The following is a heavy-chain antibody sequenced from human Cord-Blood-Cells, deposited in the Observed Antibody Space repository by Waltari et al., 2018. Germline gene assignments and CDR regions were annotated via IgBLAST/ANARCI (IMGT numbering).Heavy chain of an antibody. D-gene: IGHD5-18*01. CDR2: ISSSSSYI. CDR1: GFTFSSYS. CDR3: ARAIRGYSYGNY. J-gene: IGHJ4*02. Sequence: EVQLVESGGGLVKPGGSLRPSCAASGFTFSSYSMNWLRQAPGKGLEWVSSISSSSSYIYYADSVKGRFTISRDNAKNSLYLQMNSLRAEDTAVYYCARAIRGYSYGNYWGQGTLVTVSS. V-gene: IGHV3-21*01.